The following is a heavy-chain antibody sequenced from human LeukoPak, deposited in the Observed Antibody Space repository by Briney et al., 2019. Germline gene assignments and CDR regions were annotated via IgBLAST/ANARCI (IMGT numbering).Heavy chain of an antibody. Sequence: SGGSLRLSCAASGFSFSTYGMTWLRQAPGKGLEWVSSISAGGSSTYYADSVKGRFTISRDNSKNTLFVQMNSLRGDDTAVYFCAKDTVQLGVREVFDFWGEGTMVTVST. CDR2: ISAGGSST. V-gene: IGHV3-23*01. J-gene: IGHJ3*01. D-gene: IGHD3-16*01. CDR1: GFSFSTYG. CDR3: AKDTVQLGVREVFDF.